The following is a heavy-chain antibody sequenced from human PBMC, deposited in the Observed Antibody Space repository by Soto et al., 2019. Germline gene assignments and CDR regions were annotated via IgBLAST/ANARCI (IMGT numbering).Heavy chain of an antibody. V-gene: IGHV3-64*05. CDR2: IWGHGRIT. CDR1: GFTFSAYT. CDR3: VRDQAASGTSWAFDI. Sequence: GGSLRLSCSDSGFTFSAYTMHWVRQTPGKGLEYVSSIWGHGRITFYADSVRGRFTISRDNSKNTLFVQMKSLRVDDTGVYYCVRDQAASGTSWAFDIWGQGTPVTVSS. J-gene: IGHJ3*02. D-gene: IGHD1-26*01.